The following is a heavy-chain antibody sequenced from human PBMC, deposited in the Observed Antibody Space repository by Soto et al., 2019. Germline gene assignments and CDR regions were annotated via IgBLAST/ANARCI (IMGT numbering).Heavy chain of an antibody. CDR2: ISHDGSNK. D-gene: IGHD3-3*01. V-gene: IGHV3-30-3*01. CDR3: ARDYGFWSGYFDY. CDR1: GFTFSSYA. J-gene: IGHJ4*02. Sequence: GGSLRLSCAASGFTFSSYAMHWVRQAPGKGLEWVAVISHDGSNKYYADSVKGRFTISRDNSKNTLYLQMNSLRAEDTAVYYCARDYGFWSGYFDYWGQGTLVTVSS.